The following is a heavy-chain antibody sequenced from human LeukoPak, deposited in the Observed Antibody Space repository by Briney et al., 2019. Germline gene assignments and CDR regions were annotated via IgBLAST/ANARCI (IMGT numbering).Heavy chain of an antibody. CDR2: IKQDGSET. V-gene: IGHV3-7*01. D-gene: IGHD2-2*01. CDR1: GFTFTNYW. Sequence: GGSLRLSCTASGFTFTNYWMSWARQAPGQGLEWVADIKQDGSETHYIDSVKDRFTISRDNAKKSLYLQMNSLRAEDTAVYFCAMQFTYGDYRPAGDYWGQGTLVTVSS. CDR3: AMQFTYGDYRPAGDY. J-gene: IGHJ4*02.